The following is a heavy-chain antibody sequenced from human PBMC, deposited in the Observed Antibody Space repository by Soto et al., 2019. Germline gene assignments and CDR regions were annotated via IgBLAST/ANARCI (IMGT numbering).Heavy chain of an antibody. Sequence: LRLSCAASGFTFSSYVMHWVRQAPGKGLEWVAVISYDGSNKYYADSVKGRFTISRDNSKNTLYLQMNSLRAEDTAVYYCAKDLDSQTLELPDYWGQGTLVTVSS. CDR3: AKDLDSQTLELPDY. CDR2: ISYDGSNK. V-gene: IGHV3-30*18. CDR1: GFTFSSYV. J-gene: IGHJ4*02. D-gene: IGHD1-26*01.